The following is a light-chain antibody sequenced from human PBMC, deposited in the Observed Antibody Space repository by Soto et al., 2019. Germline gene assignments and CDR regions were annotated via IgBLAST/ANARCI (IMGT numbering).Light chain of an antibody. CDR3: QQYDDSLWT. V-gene: IGKV3-20*01. Sequence: EIVLTQSPGTLSLSPGERATLSCRASQTVSGSYVAWYQQKPGQAPRLLIYGASSRATGISDRFSGSGSGTDFTLTISRLEPEDFAVYYCQQYDDSLWTFGQGTKVDIK. CDR2: GAS. J-gene: IGKJ1*01. CDR1: QTVSGSY.